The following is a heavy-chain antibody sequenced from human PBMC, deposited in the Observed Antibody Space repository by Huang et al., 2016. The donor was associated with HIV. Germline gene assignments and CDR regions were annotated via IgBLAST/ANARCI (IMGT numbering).Heavy chain of an antibody. CDR1: GFRFGSYW. D-gene: IGHD3-3*01. CDR2: IKQEGSGK. J-gene: IGHJ6*02. V-gene: IGHV3-7*04. CDR3: ARGGAPYYDFWSGGHHYGMDV. Sequence: EVQLVESGGGLVQPGGSLRLSCAASGFRFGSYWMSWVRQAPGKGLEWLANIKQEGSGKYYVDSVKGRFTISRDNGKNALYLQMYSLRVEDTAIYYCARGGAPYYDFWSGGHHYGMDVWGQGTTVTVSS.